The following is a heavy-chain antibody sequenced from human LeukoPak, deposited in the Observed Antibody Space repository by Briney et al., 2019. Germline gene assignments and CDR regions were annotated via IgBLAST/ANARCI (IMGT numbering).Heavy chain of an antibody. J-gene: IGHJ5*02. CDR2: ITSDGSGT. Sequence: PGGSLRLSCAASGFPFSNYWMHWVRQAPGKGLVWLSHITSDGSGTSYADSVKGRFTISRHNPKYTLYLQMNSLRAENTALYYCAKDQGARYYGSGSSWFDPWGQGTLVTVSS. CDR3: AKDQGARYYGSGSSWFDP. CDR1: GFPFSNYW. V-gene: IGHV3-74*01. D-gene: IGHD3-10*01.